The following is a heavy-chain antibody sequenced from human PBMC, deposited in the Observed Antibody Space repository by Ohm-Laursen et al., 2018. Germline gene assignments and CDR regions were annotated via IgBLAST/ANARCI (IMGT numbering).Heavy chain of an antibody. D-gene: IGHD5-18*01. J-gene: IGHJ2*01. V-gene: IGHV4-59*07. Sequence: SDTLSLTCPVSGGSISSYYWSWIRQPPGKGLEWIGYIYYSGSTNYNPSLKSRVAISVDTSKNQFSLKLSSVTAADTAVYYCARADLDTAMVPLGYLDLWGRGTLVTVSS. CDR1: GGSISSYY. CDR2: IYYSGST. CDR3: ARADLDTAMVPLGYLDL.